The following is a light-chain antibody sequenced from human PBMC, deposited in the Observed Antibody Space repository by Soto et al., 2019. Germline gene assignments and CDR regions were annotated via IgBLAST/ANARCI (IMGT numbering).Light chain of an antibody. CDR1: QSISSW. V-gene: IGKV1-5*01. J-gene: IGKJ1*01. CDR2: DAS. Sequence: DIQMTQSPSTLSASVGDLLAITCRASQSISSWLAWDQQKPGKAPKLLIYDASSLESGVPSRFSGSGSGTEFTLTISSLQPDDFATYYCQHYNSYSEAFGQGTKVDIK. CDR3: QHYNSYSEA.